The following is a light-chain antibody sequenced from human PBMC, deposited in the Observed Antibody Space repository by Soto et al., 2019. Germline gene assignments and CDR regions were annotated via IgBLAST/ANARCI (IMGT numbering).Light chain of an antibody. CDR2: DAS. J-gene: IGKJ2*01. CDR1: QSVSSY. V-gene: IGKV3-11*01. CDR3: QQRSNWLYT. Sequence: EIVLTQSPATLSLSPGERATLSCRASQSVSSYLAWYQQKPGQAPRLLIYDASDRATGIPARFSGSGSGTDCTLTISSLEPEDFLVYYCQQRSNWLYTFGQGTKLEIK.